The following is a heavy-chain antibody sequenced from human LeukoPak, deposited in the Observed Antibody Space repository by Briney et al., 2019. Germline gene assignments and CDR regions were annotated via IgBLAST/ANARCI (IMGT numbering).Heavy chain of an antibody. CDR1: GFTFSSYG. V-gene: IGHV3-33*01. J-gene: IGHJ6*03. CDR3: ARGRMATVSTFHPSEYYYYMDV. CDR2: IRYDGSNK. Sequence: PGGSLRLSCAASGFTFSSYGMHWVRQAPGKGLEGVAVIRYDGSNKYYADSVKGRFTIYRDNAKNSLYLQMNSLRAEDTALYYCARGRMATVSTFHPSEYYYYMDVWGEGTTVTVSS. D-gene: IGHD4-11*01.